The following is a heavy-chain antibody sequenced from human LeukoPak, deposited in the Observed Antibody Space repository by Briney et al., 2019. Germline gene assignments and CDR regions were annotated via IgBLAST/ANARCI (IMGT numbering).Heavy chain of an antibody. V-gene: IGHV3-74*01. CDR2: ITSDGSST. J-gene: IGHJ3*02. D-gene: IGHD2-15*01. CDR3: ARERYSSGPDGFDI. Sequence: PGGSLRLSCAVSGFTFTRHWMHWVRQVPGKGLVWVPRITSDGSSTRYADSVKGRFTISRDNAKNTLYLQMNSLRAEDTAVYYCARERYSSGPDGFDIWGQGTMVTVSS. CDR1: GFTFTRHW.